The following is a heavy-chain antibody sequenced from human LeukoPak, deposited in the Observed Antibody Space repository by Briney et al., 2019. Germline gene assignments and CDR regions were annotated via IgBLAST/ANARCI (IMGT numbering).Heavy chain of an antibody. Sequence: SETLSLTCAVYGGSFSGYYWSWIRQPPGKGLEWIGEINHSGSTNYSPSLKSRVTISVDTSKNQFSLKLSSVTAADTAVYYCARGGTPYYYGSGRFHYYMDVWGKGTTVTISS. CDR2: INHSGST. CDR3: ARGGTPYYYGSGRFHYYMDV. CDR1: GGSFSGYY. J-gene: IGHJ6*03. V-gene: IGHV4-34*01. D-gene: IGHD3-10*01.